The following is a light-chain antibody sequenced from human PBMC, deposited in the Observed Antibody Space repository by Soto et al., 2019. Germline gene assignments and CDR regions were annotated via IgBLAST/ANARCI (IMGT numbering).Light chain of an antibody. J-gene: IGLJ1*01. V-gene: IGLV2-14*03. Sequence: QSVLTQPASVSGSPGQSITISCTGTSSDVGAYDFVSWYQQHPDKAPKLMIYEVRNRPSGVSNRFSGSKSVNTATLTISGLQAEDVADYYCSSYTTSSTRVFGTGTKVTVL. CDR1: SSDVGAYDF. CDR3: SSYTTSSTRV. CDR2: EVR.